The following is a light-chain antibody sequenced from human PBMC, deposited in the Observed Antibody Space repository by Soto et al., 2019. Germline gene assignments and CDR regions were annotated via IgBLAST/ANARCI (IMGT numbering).Light chain of an antibody. Sequence: EIVMTQSPATLSVSPGERATLSCRASQSVSSNLAWYQQKPGQAPGLLIYGASTRATGIPARFSGSGSGTEFTLTISRLQSEDFAVYYCQQYNNWPYTFGQGTKLEIK. J-gene: IGKJ2*01. CDR3: QQYNNWPYT. CDR1: QSVSSN. CDR2: GAS. V-gene: IGKV3-15*01.